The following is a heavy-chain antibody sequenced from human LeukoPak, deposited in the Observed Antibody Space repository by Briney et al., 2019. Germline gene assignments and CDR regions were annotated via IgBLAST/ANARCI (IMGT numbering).Heavy chain of an antibody. Sequence: GASVKVSCKASGGTFSSYAISWVRQAPGQGLEWMGGIIPIFGTANYAQKFQGRVTITTDESTSTAYMELSSLRSEDTAVYYCARVPGGGDSSGDTSYYYYYMDVWGKGTTVTVSS. J-gene: IGHJ6*03. V-gene: IGHV1-69*05. D-gene: IGHD6-19*01. CDR3: ARVPGGGDSSGDTSYYYYYMDV. CDR1: GGTFSSYA. CDR2: IIPIFGTA.